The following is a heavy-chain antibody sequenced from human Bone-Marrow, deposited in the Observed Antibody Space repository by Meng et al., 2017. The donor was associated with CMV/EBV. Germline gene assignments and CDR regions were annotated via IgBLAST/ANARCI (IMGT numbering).Heavy chain of an antibody. Sequence: GGSLRLSCAASGFTFSSYAMHWVRQAPGKGLEWVAVISYDGSNKYYADSVKGRFTISRDNSKNTLYLQMNSLRAEDTAVYYCAKDVSRWSAAPKGYFDYWGQGTRVTGSS. CDR3: AKDVSRWSAAPKGYFDY. CDR1: GFTFSSYA. V-gene: IGHV3-30-3*01. CDR2: ISYDGSNK. D-gene: IGHD2-2*01. J-gene: IGHJ4*02.